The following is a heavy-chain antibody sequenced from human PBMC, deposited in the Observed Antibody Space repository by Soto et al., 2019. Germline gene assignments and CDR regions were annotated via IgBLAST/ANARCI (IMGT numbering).Heavy chain of an antibody. D-gene: IGHD3-9*01. V-gene: IGHV3-33*01. CDR1: GFTFSSYG. CDR3: ARDRGTGHTDSLDH. J-gene: IGHJ4*02. Sequence: GGSLRLSCAASGFTFSSYGMHWVRQAPGKGLEWVAVIWYDGSNKYYADSVKGRFTVSRDNSKNTLYLQMNSLRAEDTAVYYCARDRGTGHTDSLDHWGQGTLVTVSS. CDR2: IWYDGSNK.